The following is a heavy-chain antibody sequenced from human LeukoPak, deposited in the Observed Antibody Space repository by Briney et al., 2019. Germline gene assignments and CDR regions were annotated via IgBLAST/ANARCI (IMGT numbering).Heavy chain of an antibody. CDR3: ARDPIVGATDDAFDI. D-gene: IGHD1-26*01. V-gene: IGHV4-59*01. J-gene: IGHJ3*02. CDR1: GGSISTYY. CDR2: MSYRGST. Sequence: SETLSLTCTVSGGSISTYYWNWIRQPPGRGLEWIGHMSYRGSTYFNPSLRSRVTMSLDTSKNQFSLKLSSVTAADTAVYYCARDPIVGATDDAFDIWGQGTMVTVSS.